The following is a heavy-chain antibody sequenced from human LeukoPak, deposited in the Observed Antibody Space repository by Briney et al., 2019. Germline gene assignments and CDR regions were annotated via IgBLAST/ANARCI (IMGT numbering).Heavy chain of an antibody. CDR2: IGSGDTGET. V-gene: IGHV3-23*01. D-gene: IGHD2-8*01. CDR1: GFTLSSYA. J-gene: IGHJ6*02. CDR3: TRETRIVLMVYAMRDGMDV. Sequence: GGSLRLSCAASGFTLSSYAMRGVRPAPGKGREGVAAIGSGDTGETIHAESVKGRFTISRDNSKNTLYLQMNSLRAEDTAVYYCTRETRIVLMVYAMRDGMDVWGQGTTVTVSS.